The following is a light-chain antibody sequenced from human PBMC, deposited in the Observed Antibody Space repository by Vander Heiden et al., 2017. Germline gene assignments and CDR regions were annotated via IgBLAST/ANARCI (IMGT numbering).Light chain of an antibody. J-gene: IGKJ3*01. CDR1: QSVCSSY. CDR2: GAS. Sequence: EIVVTQSPGTLSLSPGERATLSCTSSQSVCSSYLAWYQQKPGQAPRLLIYGASSRATGIPDRFSGSGSGTDFTLTISRLEPEDVAVYYCQQYGSSPFTFGPGTKVDIK. V-gene: IGKV3-20*01. CDR3: QQYGSSPFT.